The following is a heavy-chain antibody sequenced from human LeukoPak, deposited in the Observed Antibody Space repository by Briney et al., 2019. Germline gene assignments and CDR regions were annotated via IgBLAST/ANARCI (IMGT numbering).Heavy chain of an antibody. J-gene: IGHJ1*01. V-gene: IGHV4-38-2*01. CDR3: AGRGHRYSRD. CDR2: IYHSGST. CDR1: GYSISSGYY. D-gene: IGHD2-15*01. Sequence: SETLSPTCAVSGYSISSGYYWGWIRQPPGKGLEWIGSIYHSGSTYYNASLKSRVSISVDTSKNQFSLRLSSVTAADTAVYYCAGRGHRYSRDWGQGTLVTVSS.